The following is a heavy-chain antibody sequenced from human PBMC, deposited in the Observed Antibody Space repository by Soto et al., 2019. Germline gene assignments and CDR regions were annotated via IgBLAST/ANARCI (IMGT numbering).Heavy chain of an antibody. Sequence: QLQLQESGPGLVKPSETLSLTCTVSGGSISSSSYYWGWIRQPPGKGLEWIGSIYYSGSTYYNPSLKSRVTISVDTSKNQFSLKLSSVTAADTAVYYCARQGGFLEWLSLMLEYNWFDPWGQGTLVTVSS. D-gene: IGHD3-3*01. V-gene: IGHV4-39*01. CDR2: IYYSGST. CDR1: GGSISSSSYY. J-gene: IGHJ5*02. CDR3: ARQGGFLEWLSLMLEYNWFDP.